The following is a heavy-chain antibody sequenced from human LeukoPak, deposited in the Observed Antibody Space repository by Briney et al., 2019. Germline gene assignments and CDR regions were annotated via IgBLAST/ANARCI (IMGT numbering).Heavy chain of an antibody. V-gene: IGHV5-51*01. Sequence: GESLKISCKGSGYSFTNYWVGWVRQMPGKGLEWMGLIYPGESDIRYSPSFQGQVTISADKSISTAYLQWSSLKASDTAMYYCASTWYLDPWGQGTLVTVSS. D-gene: IGHD2-15*01. CDR2: IYPGESDI. J-gene: IGHJ5*02. CDR1: GYSFTNYW. CDR3: ASTWYLDP.